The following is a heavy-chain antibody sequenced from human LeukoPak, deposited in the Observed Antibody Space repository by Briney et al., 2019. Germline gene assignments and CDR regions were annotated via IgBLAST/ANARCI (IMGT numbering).Heavy chain of an antibody. V-gene: IGHV3-21*01. D-gene: IGHD6-13*01. Sequence: GGSLRLSCAASGFTFSSYSMNWVRQAPGKGLEWVSSISSSSSYIYYADSVKGRFTISRDNDKNSLYLQMNSLRAEDTAVYYCARDSQQLVRPIHFDYWGQGTLVTVSS. CDR3: ARDSQQLVRPIHFDY. J-gene: IGHJ4*02. CDR1: GFTFSSYS. CDR2: ISSSSSYI.